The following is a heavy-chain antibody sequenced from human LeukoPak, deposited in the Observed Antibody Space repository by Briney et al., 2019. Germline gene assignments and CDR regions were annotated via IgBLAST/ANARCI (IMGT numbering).Heavy chain of an antibody. D-gene: IGHD3-22*01. V-gene: IGHV4-38-2*02. CDR2: IYHSGST. Sequence: PSETLSLTCTVSGYSISSGYYWGWIRQPPRNGLEWIGTIYHSGSTNYTPFLKRRDTISVDTSKHQFSLRLSSVTAADAAVYYCARDWEALSSVYYWSVRWFDPWGQGTLVTVSS. CDR1: GYSISSGYY. CDR3: ARDWEALSSVYYWSVRWFDP. J-gene: IGHJ5*02.